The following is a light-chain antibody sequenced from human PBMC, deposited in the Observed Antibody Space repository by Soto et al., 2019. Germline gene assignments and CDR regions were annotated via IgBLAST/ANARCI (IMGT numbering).Light chain of an antibody. CDR1: QSVSSY. J-gene: IGKJ4*01. CDR3: QQRSNWPPT. CDR2: DAS. V-gene: IGKV3-11*01. Sequence: EIVLTQSPATLSLSPGEGATLSCRASQSVSSYLAWYQQKPGQAPRLLIYDASNRATGLPARFSGSGSGTDVTLTISRLEPEDFAVYYCQQRSNWPPTFGGGTKVEIK.